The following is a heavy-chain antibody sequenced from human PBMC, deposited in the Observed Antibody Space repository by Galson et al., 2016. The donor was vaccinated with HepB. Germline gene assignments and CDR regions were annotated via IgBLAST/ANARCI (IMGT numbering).Heavy chain of an antibody. J-gene: IGHJ4*02. Sequence: SLRLSCAASGFTVTSNYMTWVRQAPGKGLEWVSAIYTFGTTYYADSVRGRFSISRDTSKNTLYLQMNSLRAEDTAIYYCTRGTDKYFDLLGVFWGQGTLVTVSS. CDR3: TRGTDKYFDLLGVF. D-gene: IGHD3-9*01. CDR1: GFTVTSNY. V-gene: IGHV3-66*01. CDR2: IYTFGTT.